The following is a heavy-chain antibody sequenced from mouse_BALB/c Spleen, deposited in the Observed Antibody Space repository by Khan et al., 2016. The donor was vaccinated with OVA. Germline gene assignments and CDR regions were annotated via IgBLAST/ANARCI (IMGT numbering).Heavy chain of an antibody. CDR3: ARAGWDVFAY. CDR1: GYTFTDYV. V-gene: IGHV1-77*01. D-gene: IGHD4-1*01. CDR2: IYPGGDTT. Sequence: QVQLQQSGPELVKPGASVKMSCKASGYTFTDYVMNWVKQRNGQGLEWIGQIYPGGDTTYYNEKFKGKATLTADRSSSTAYMQLSNLTSEDSAVCFCARAGWDVFAYWGQGTLVTVSA. J-gene: IGHJ3*01.